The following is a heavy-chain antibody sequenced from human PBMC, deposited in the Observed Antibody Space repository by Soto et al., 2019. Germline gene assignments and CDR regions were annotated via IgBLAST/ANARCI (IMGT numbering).Heavy chain of an antibody. CDR2: MSFDGSIK. Sequence: QVQLVESGGGVVQPGRSLRLSCAASGFIFSSYGMNWVRQXPGKGLEWVAVMSFDGSIKYYADSVKGRFTISRDNSKNTLYLQMNSLRAEDTAVYYCATIAVPPAFDIWGQGTMVTVSS. J-gene: IGHJ3*02. D-gene: IGHD6-19*01. V-gene: IGHV3-30*03. CDR1: GFIFSSYG. CDR3: ATIAVPPAFDI.